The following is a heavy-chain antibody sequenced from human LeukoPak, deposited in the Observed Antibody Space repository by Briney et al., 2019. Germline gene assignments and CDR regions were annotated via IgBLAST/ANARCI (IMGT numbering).Heavy chain of an antibody. CDR2: INPNSGGT. D-gene: IGHD1-14*01. V-gene: IGHV1-2*02. CDR3: ARDSAELYYYYMDV. J-gene: IGHJ6*03. CDR1: GYTFTGYY. Sequence: GASVKVSCKASGYTFTGYYMHWVRQAPGQGLEWMGWINPNSGGTNYAQKFQGRVTIIRDTSISTAYMELSRLRSDDTAVYYCARDSAELYYYYMDVWGKGTTVTVSS.